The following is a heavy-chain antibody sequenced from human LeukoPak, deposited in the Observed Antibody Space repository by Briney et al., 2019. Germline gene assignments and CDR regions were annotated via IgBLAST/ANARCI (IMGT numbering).Heavy chain of an antibody. J-gene: IGHJ4*02. CDR3: ARARYYDSSGYLDY. Sequence: SVKVSCKXSGGTFSSYAISWVRQAPGQGLERMGRIIPIFGTANYAQKFQGRVTITTDESTSTAYMELSSLRSEDTAVYYCARARYYDSSGYLDYWGQGTLVTVSS. D-gene: IGHD3-22*01. CDR2: IIPIFGTA. V-gene: IGHV1-69*05. CDR1: GGTFSSYA.